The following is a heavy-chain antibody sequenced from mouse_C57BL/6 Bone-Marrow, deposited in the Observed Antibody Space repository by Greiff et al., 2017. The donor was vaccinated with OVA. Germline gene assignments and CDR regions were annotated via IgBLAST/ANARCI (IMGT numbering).Heavy chain of an antibody. CDR1: GYTFTSYW. V-gene: IGHV1-61*01. CDR3: ARSGDSSGYKDY. D-gene: IGHD3-2*02. J-gene: IGHJ2*01. Sequence: QVQLQQPGAELVRPGSSVKLSCTASGYTFTSYWMDWVKQRPGQGLEWIGNIYPSDSETHYNQKFKDKATLTVDKSSSTAYMQLSSLTAEDSAVYYCARSGDSSGYKDYWGQGTTLTVSS. CDR2: IYPSDSET.